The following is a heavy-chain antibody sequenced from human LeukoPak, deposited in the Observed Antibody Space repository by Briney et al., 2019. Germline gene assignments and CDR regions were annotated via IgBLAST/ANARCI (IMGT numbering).Heavy chain of an antibody. D-gene: IGHD6-19*01. CDR2: IYHSGST. J-gene: IGHJ4*02. Sequence: NSSETLSLTCTVSGYSISSGYYWGWIRQPPGKGLEWIGSIYHSGSTYYNPSLKSRVTISVDTSKNQFSLKLSSVTAADTAVYYCAKVWQWQLDYWGQGTLVTVSS. CDR3: AKVWQWQLDY. V-gene: IGHV4-38-2*02. CDR1: GYSISSGYY.